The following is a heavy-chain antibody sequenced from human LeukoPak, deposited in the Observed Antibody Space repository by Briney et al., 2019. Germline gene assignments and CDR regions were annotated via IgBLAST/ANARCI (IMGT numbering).Heavy chain of an antibody. CDR1: GGSFSGYY. Sequence: SETLSLTCAVYGGSFSGYYWTWIRQPPGRGLEWIGEINHSGSTNYNPYIKNGVIISVDTYKSQFSLKLNSGTAADKAMYYCARGRDPYWGQGTLVTVSS. CDR2: INHSGST. D-gene: IGHD5-24*01. V-gene: IGHV4-34*01. CDR3: ARGRDPY. J-gene: IGHJ4*02.